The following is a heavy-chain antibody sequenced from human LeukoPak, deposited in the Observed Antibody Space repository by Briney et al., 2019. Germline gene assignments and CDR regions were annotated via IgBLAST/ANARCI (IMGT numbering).Heavy chain of an antibody. Sequence: GGSLRLSCAASGFTFSSYAMSWVRQAPGKGLEWVSAISGSGGSTYYADSVKGRFTISRDNSKNTLYLQMNSLRAEDTAVYYCAKGGWFGERPYGMDVWGQGTTVTVSS. CDR2: ISGSGGST. CDR3: AKGGWFGERPYGMDV. V-gene: IGHV3-23*01. CDR1: GFTFSSYA. J-gene: IGHJ6*02. D-gene: IGHD3-10*01.